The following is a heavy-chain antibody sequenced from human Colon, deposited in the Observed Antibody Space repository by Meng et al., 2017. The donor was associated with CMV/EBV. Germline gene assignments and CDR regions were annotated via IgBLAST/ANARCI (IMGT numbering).Heavy chain of an antibody. J-gene: IGHJ4*02. V-gene: IGHV1-69*10. CDR3: ARLLIYDFWSGFDY. Sequence: SVKVSCKASGGTFSSYAISWVRQAPGQGLEWMGGIIPILGIANYAQKFQGRVTITADKSTSTAYMELSSLRSEDTAVYYCARLLIYDFWSGFDYWGQGTLVTVSS. CDR1: GGTFSSYA. CDR2: IIPILGIA. D-gene: IGHD3-3*01.